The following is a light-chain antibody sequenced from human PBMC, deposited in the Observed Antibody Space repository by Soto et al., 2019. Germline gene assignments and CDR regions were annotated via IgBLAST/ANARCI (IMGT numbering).Light chain of an antibody. CDR1: RNLLHSNGYYY. J-gene: IGKJ4*01. CDR2: LGS. CDR3: AQGLATPFT. Sequence: EIVLTQSPLSLPVTPGEPASISCRSSRNLLHSNGYYYLDWYLQKPGQSPQLLIYLGSNRASGVPDRFSGSGSGTDFTLTISRVEAEGVGVYFCAQGLATPFTFGGGTKVDIK. V-gene: IGKV2-28*01.